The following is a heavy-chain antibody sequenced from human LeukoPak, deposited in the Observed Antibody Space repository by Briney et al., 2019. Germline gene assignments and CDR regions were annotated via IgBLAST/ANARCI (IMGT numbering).Heavy chain of an antibody. CDR2: IYYSGST. CDR1: GGSISSSSYY. Sequence: SETLSLTCTVSGGSISSSSYYWGWIRQPPGKGLEWIGSIYYSGSTYYNPSLKSRVTISVDTSKNQFSLKLSSVTAADTAVYYCASGLEAATLPDAFDIWGQGTMVTVSS. D-gene: IGHD2-15*01. V-gene: IGHV4-39*07. CDR3: ASGLEAATLPDAFDI. J-gene: IGHJ3*02.